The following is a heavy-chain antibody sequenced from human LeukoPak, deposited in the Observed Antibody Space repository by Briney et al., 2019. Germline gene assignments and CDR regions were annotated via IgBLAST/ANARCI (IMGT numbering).Heavy chain of an antibody. Sequence: SVKVSCKASGGTFSSYAISWVRQAPGQGLEWMGGIIPIFGTANYAQKFQGRVTITADESTSTAYMELSSLRSEDTAVYYCARQGPYDFWSGYYDYWGQGTLVTVSS. J-gene: IGHJ4*02. V-gene: IGHV1-69*13. CDR3: ARQGPYDFWSGYYDY. D-gene: IGHD3-3*01. CDR2: IIPIFGTA. CDR1: GGTFSSYA.